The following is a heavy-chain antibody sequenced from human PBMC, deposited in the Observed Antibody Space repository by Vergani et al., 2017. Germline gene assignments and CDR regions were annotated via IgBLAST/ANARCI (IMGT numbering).Heavy chain of an antibody. CDR2: INPNSGGT. V-gene: IGHV1-2*02. D-gene: IGHD6-6*01. J-gene: IGHJ6*03. CDR3: ARAVAPRVKAGYYYYMDI. CDR1: GYTFTGYY. Sequence: QVQLVQSGAEVKKPGASVKVSCKASGYTFTGYYMHWVRQAPGQGFELKGWINPNSGGTNYAQKFQGRDTMTRDTSISTAYMELSRLRSDDTAVYYCARAVAPRVKAGYYYYMDIWGKGTTVTVSS.